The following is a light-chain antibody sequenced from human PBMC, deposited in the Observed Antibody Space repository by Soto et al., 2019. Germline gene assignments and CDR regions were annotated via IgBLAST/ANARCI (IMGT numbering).Light chain of an antibody. CDR2: AAS. CDR1: QDVRSD. V-gene: IGKV1-6*01. CDR3: LQDYNYPRT. J-gene: IGKJ5*01. Sequence: AIQMTQSPSSLSASLVYRFTITCRASQDVRSDLGWYQQKPGIAPKLLIYAASSLQSGVPSRFSGSGSGTDFTLTISSLQPEDFATYYCLQDYNYPRTFGQGTRLEIK.